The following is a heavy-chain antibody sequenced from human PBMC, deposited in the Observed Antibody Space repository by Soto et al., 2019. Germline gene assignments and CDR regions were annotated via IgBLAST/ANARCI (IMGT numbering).Heavy chain of an antibody. V-gene: IGHV1-24*01. CDR2: FDPEDGET. CDR3: ARVITAAAKRGYFDY. Sequence: ASVKVSCKVSGYTLTDLSMQWVRQAPGKGLEWMGGFDPEDGETIYAQKFQGRVTMTEDTATDTAYMELSSLRSEDTAVYYCARVITAAAKRGYFDYWGQGTLVTVSS. D-gene: IGHD6-13*01. CDR1: GYTLTDLS. J-gene: IGHJ4*02.